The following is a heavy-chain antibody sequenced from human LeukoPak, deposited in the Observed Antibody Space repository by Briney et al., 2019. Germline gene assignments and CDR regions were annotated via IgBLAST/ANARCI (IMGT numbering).Heavy chain of an antibody. CDR1: GFTLTSHV. CDR2: ITGGGGST. CDR3: ATLSLVRGVPNVP. D-gene: IGHD3-10*01. Sequence: GGSLRLSCAASGFTLTSHVMSWVRQAPGKGLEWVSTITGGGGSTYYADSVKGRFTISRDNSKNTLFLQMNSLRAEDTAVYYCATLSLVRGVPNVPWGQGTLVTVSS. V-gene: IGHV3-23*01. J-gene: IGHJ5*02.